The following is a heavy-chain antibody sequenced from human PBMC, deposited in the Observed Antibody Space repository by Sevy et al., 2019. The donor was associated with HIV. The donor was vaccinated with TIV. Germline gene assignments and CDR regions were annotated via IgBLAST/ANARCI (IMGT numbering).Heavy chain of an antibody. J-gene: IGHJ4*02. CDR3: TTDLTPHYYGSGSYASGIDY. V-gene: IGHV3-15*01. Sequence: GGSLRLSCAASGFTFSNAWMSWVRQAPGKGLEWVGRIKSKTDGGTTDYAAPVKGRFTISRDDSKNTLYLQMNSLKTEDTAVYYCTTDLTPHYYGSGSYASGIDYWGQGTLVTVSS. D-gene: IGHD3-10*01. CDR1: GFTFSNAW. CDR2: IKSKTDGGTT.